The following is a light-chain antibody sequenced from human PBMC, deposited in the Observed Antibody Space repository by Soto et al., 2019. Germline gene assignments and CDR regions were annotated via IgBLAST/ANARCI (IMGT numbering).Light chain of an antibody. CDR2: GAS. CDR3: QQYGSSPLT. Sequence: EIVLTQSPGTLSLSPGERATLSCRASQSVTSSYLAWYQQKPGQAPRLLIYGASSRATGIADRFSGSGSGTHFTLIINRLEPEDFAVYYCQQYGSSPLTFGGGTKVEIK. CDR1: QSVTSSY. J-gene: IGKJ4*01. V-gene: IGKV3-20*01.